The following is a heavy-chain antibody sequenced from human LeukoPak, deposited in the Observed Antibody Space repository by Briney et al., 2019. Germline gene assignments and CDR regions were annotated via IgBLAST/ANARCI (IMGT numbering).Heavy chain of an antibody. CDR3: VKDYDFWSGYYSPTRGYSDY. D-gene: IGHD3-3*01. Sequence: GGSLRLSCAASGFTFSSYGMHWVRQAPGKGLEWVSFIRYDGSNKYYADSVKGRFTISRDNSKNTLYLQMNSLRAEDTAVYYCVKDYDFWSGYYSPTRGYSDYWGQGTLVTVSS. V-gene: IGHV3-30*02. CDR2: IRYDGSNK. J-gene: IGHJ4*02. CDR1: GFTFSSYG.